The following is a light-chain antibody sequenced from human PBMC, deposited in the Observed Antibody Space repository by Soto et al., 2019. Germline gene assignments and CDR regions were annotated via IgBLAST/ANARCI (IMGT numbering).Light chain of an antibody. Sequence: EIVLTQSPGTLSLSPGERATLSCRASQSVSSSYLAWYQHKPGRAPRLLIDGTSSRATGLPDRFSGSGSGTDFTLTISRLEPEDLAEYYCQHYGSLVTFGQGTKVEI. J-gene: IGKJ1*01. CDR3: QHYGSLVT. CDR1: QSVSSSY. CDR2: GTS. V-gene: IGKV3-20*01.